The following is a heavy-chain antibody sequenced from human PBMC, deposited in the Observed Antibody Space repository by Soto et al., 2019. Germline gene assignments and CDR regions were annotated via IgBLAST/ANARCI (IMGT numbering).Heavy chain of an antibody. CDR3: ARHLYESSGYRYFDL. J-gene: IGHJ4*02. Sequence: PGESLKISCQGSGYSFSSNWIGWVRQRPGKGLEWMGIIHPGDSEVKYSPSFRGQVTISVDTSISTAYLQWSSLKATDTAMYYCARHLYESSGYRYFDLWGQGTLVTVSS. V-gene: IGHV5-51*01. D-gene: IGHD3-22*01. CDR1: GYSFSSNW. CDR2: IHPGDSEV.